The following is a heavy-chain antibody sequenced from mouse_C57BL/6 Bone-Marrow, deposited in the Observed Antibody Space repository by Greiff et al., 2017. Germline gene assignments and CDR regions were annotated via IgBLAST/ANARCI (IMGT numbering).Heavy chain of an antibody. CDR1: GFTFSSYS. J-gene: IGHJ3*01. CDR3: ARAPGPLYYSSWGFAY. V-gene: IGHV5-4*01. D-gene: IGHD2-5*01. CDR2: ISDGGSYT. Sequence: EVQLVESGGGLVQPGGSLKLSCAASGFTFSSYSMSWVRQTPEKRLEWVATISDGGSYTYSPDNVEGRFTISIDNAKNNLYLQMSHLKSEDTAMYCSARAPGPLYYSSWGFAYWGRGTLVTVSA.